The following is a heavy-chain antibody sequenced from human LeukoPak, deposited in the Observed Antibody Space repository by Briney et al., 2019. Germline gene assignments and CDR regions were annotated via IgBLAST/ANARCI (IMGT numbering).Heavy chain of an antibody. CDR3: ARDPTVVMVAATPFDY. V-gene: IGHV1-18*01. Sequence: ASVKVSCKASGYTFTSYGISWVRQAPGQGLEWMGWISTYNGNTNYAQKLQGRVSMTTDTSTNTAYMELRSLGSDDTAVYYCARDPTVVMVAATPFDYWGQGTLSPSPQ. CDR2: ISTYNGNT. J-gene: IGHJ4*02. CDR1: GYTFTSYG. D-gene: IGHD2-15*01.